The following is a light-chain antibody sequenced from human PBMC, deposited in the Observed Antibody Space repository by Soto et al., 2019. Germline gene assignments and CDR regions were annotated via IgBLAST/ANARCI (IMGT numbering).Light chain of an antibody. V-gene: IGKV3-20*01. CDR3: QQYEGSPTT. Sequence: EIVLTQSPGTLSLSPGERATLSCRASQSVSSTYLAWYQQKPGRAPSLLIYGASRRATGIPDRFSGSGSGTDFNDTISRLEPEDFAVYYCQQYEGSPTTFGGWTKVEIK. J-gene: IGKJ4*01. CDR2: GAS. CDR1: QSVSSTY.